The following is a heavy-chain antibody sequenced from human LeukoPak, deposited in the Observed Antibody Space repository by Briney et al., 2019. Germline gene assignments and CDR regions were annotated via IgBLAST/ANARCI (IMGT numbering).Heavy chain of an antibody. Sequence: GASVKVSCKASGYTFTSYGISWVRQAPGQGLEWMGWISAYNGNTNYAQKLQGRVTMTTDTSTSTAYMELRSLRSDDTAVYYCARDSYCGGDCYYNYYYYYMDVWGQGTMVTVSS. V-gene: IGHV1-18*01. CDR2: ISAYNGNT. J-gene: IGHJ6*03. CDR1: GYTFTSYG. CDR3: ARDSYCGGDCYYNYYYYYMDV. D-gene: IGHD2-21*02.